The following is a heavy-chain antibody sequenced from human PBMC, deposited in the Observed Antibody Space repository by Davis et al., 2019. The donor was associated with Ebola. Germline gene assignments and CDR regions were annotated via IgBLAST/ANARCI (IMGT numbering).Heavy chain of an antibody. V-gene: IGHV3-64*01. D-gene: IGHD1-1*01. CDR1: GFTFSSYA. Sequence: GGSLRLSCAASGFTFSSYAMHWVRQAPGKGLEYVSAISSNGGSTYYANSVKGRFTISRDNSKNTLYLQMGSLRAEDTAVYYCAKDGMAEAFDYWGQGTLVTVSS. CDR3: AKDGMAEAFDY. J-gene: IGHJ4*02. CDR2: ISSNGGST.